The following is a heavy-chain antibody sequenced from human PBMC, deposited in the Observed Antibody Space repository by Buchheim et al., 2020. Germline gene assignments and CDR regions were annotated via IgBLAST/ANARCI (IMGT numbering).Heavy chain of an antibody. Sequence: EVQLVESGGGLVQPGGSLRLSCAASGFTFSSYWMSWVRQAPGKGLEWVANIKQDGSEKYYVDSVKGRFTISRDNAKNSLYLQMNSLRAEDTAVYYCARNRPSITMVRGPRYYYYGMDVWGQGTT. J-gene: IGHJ6*02. V-gene: IGHV3-7*01. CDR2: IKQDGSEK. CDR1: GFTFSSYW. CDR3: ARNRPSITMVRGPRYYYYGMDV. D-gene: IGHD3-10*01.